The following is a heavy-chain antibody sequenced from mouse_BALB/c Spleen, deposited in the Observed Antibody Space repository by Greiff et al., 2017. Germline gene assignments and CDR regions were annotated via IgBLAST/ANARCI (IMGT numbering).Heavy chain of an antibody. Sequence: EVQVVESGGGLVKPGGSLKLSCAASGFAFSSYDMSWVRQTPENRLEWVAYISSGGGSTYYPDTVKGRFTISRDNAKNTLYLQMSSLKSEDTAMYYCARQRGGDFSYWGQGTLVTVSA. CDR2: ISSGGGST. D-gene: IGHD2-13*01. V-gene: IGHV5-12-1*01. J-gene: IGHJ3*01. CDR3: ARQRGGDFSY. CDR1: GFAFSSYD.